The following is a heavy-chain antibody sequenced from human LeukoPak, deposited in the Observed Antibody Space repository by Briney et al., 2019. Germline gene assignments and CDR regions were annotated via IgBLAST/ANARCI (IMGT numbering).Heavy chain of an antibody. CDR2: ISYDGSNK. J-gene: IGHJ6*02. Sequence: PGGSLRLSCAASGFTFSSYAMHWVRQAPGKGLEWVAVISYDGSNKYYADSVKGRFTISRDNSKNTLYLQMNSPRAEDTAVYYCARDPPDFDWFWNYYGMDVWGQGTTVTVSS. V-gene: IGHV3-30*04. D-gene: IGHD3-9*01. CDR1: GFTFSSYA. CDR3: ARDPPDFDWFWNYYGMDV.